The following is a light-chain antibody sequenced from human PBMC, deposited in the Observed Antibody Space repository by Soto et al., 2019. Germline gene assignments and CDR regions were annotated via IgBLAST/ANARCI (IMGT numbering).Light chain of an antibody. CDR3: QQYDSWPYT. J-gene: IGKJ2*01. CDR1: QSVRSN. CDR2: GAS. Sequence: EIVMTQSPVTLSVSPGERATLSCRASQSVRSNLAWNQQRRGRAPRLLIYGASTRATGIPARFSVSGSGTEFTLTISSLQSEDFAVYYCQQYDSWPYTFGQGTKLEIK. V-gene: IGKV3-15*01.